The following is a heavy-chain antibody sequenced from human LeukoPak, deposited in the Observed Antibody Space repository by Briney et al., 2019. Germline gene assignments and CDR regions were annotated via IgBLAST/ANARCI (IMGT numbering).Heavy chain of an antibody. CDR2: ISGSGGST. V-gene: IGHV3-23*01. J-gene: IGHJ4*02. Sequence: PGGSLRLPIAASGFTFSSYALSGVRQAPGKGLEWVSAISGSGGSTYYADSVKGRFTISRDNSTNTPYLQMNSLRAEDTAVYYYAKDFGETTPYYFTYWGQGTLVTVSS. CDR1: GFTFSSYA. D-gene: IGHD3-10*01. CDR3: AKDFGETTPYYFTY.